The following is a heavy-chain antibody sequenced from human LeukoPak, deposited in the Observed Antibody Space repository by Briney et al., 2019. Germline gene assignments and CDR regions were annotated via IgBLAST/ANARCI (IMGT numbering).Heavy chain of an antibody. Sequence: ASVKVSCKASGYTFTGYYMHWVRKAPGQGLEWMGWINPNSGGTNYAQKFQGRVTMTRDTSISTAYMELSRLRSDDTAVYYCARTGDVDTAMGALDYWGQGTLVTVSS. J-gene: IGHJ4*02. D-gene: IGHD5-18*01. V-gene: IGHV1-2*02. CDR3: ARTGDVDTAMGALDY. CDR1: GYTFTGYY. CDR2: INPNSGGT.